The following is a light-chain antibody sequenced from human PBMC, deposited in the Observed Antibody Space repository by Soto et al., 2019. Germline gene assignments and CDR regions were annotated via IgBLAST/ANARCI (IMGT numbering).Light chain of an antibody. CDR2: LNSDGSH. Sequence: QLVLTQSPSASASLGASVKLTCTLSSGHSSYAIAWHQQQPEKGPRYLMKLNSDGSHSKGDGIPDRFSGSSSGAERYLTISSLQSEDEADYYCQTWGTGIQVFGGGTKQT. CDR3: QTWGTGIQV. J-gene: IGLJ2*01. V-gene: IGLV4-69*01. CDR1: SGHSSYA.